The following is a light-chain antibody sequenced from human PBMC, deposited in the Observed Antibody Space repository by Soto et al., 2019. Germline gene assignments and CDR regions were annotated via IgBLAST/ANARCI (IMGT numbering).Light chain of an antibody. CDR3: QHYGTSIT. V-gene: IGKV1-8*01. Sequence: AIRMTQSPSSFSASTGYRFTITCRASQGISSYLSWYQQKPGKVPKLLIYAASTLQLGVPSRFSGSGSGTGFTLTISRLEPDDFAVYYCQHYGTSITFGQGTRLEIK. CDR2: AAS. J-gene: IGKJ5*01. CDR1: QGISSY.